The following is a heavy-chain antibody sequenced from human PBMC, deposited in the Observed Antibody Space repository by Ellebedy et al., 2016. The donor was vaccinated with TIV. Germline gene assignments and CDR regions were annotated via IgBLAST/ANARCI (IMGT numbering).Heavy chain of an antibody. Sequence: SETLSLXXTVSGGSISSSSYYWGWIRQPPGKGLEWIGSIYYSGSTNYNPSLKSRVTISVDTSKNQFSLKLSSVTAADTAVYYCARGLWSFDYWGQGTLVTVSS. D-gene: IGHD3-16*01. CDR3: ARGLWSFDY. CDR1: GGSISSSSYY. V-gene: IGHV4-39*07. CDR2: IYYSGST. J-gene: IGHJ4*02.